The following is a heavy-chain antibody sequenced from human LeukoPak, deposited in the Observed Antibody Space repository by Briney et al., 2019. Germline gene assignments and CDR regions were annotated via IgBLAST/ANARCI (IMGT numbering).Heavy chain of an antibody. V-gene: IGHV7-4-1*02. Sequence: GASVKVSCKASGYTFTSYGISWVRQAPGQGLEWMGWINTNTGNPTYAQGFTGRFVFSLDTSVSTAYLQISSLKAEDTAVYYCARDMVAAAGLYYYYMDVWGKGTTVTVSS. J-gene: IGHJ6*03. D-gene: IGHD6-13*01. CDR2: INTNTGNP. CDR3: ARDMVAAAGLYYYYMDV. CDR1: GYTFTSYG.